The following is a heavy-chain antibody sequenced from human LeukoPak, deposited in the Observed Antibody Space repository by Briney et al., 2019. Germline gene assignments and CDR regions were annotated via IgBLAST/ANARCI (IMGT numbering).Heavy chain of an antibody. CDR2: ISYDGSNK. D-gene: IGHD4-17*01. J-gene: IGHJ4*02. Sequence: GGSLRLSCAACGFTFSSYAMHWVRQAPGKGLQWVAVISYDGSNKYYADSVKGRFTISRDNSKNTLYLQMNSLRAEDTAVYYCAREATVTTYFDYWGQGTLVTVSS. V-gene: IGHV3-30*04. CDR3: AREATVTTYFDY. CDR1: GFTFSSYA.